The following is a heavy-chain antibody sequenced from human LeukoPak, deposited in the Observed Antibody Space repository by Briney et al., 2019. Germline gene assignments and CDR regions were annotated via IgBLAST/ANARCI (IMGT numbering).Heavy chain of an antibody. D-gene: IGHD6-13*01. V-gene: IGHV4-4*08. CDR3: ARDGSSWETNNWFDP. CDR2: IYYSGST. Sequence: SETLSLTCTVSGGSISSYYWSWIRQPPGKGLEWIGYIYYSGSTNYNPSFKSRVTISVDTSKNQFSLKLSSVTAADTAVYYCARDGSSWETNNWFDPWGQGTLVTVSS. CDR1: GGSISSYY. J-gene: IGHJ5*02.